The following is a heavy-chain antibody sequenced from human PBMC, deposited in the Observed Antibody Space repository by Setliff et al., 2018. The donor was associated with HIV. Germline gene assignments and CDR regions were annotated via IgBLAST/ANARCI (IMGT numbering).Heavy chain of an antibody. Sequence: ASVKVSCKASGYTFTGYYKHWVRQAPGQGLEWMGWTNPNTGGTNYAQKFQGWVTMTRDTTISTAYMEVSRLRPDDTAVYYCARNHQPGSPLAEGCFQHWGQGTLVTVSS. J-gene: IGHJ1*01. CDR2: TNPNTGGT. V-gene: IGHV1-2*04. D-gene: IGHD6-25*01. CDR3: ARNHQPGSPLAEGCFQH. CDR1: GYTFTGYY.